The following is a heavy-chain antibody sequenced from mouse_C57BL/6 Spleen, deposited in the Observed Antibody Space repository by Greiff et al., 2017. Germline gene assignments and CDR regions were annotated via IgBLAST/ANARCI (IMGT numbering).Heavy chain of an antibody. Sequence: VKLQESGAELVRPGASVKLSCKASGYTFTDYYINWVKQRPGQGLEWIARIYPGSGNTYYNEKFKGKATLTAEKSSSTAYMQLSSLTSEDSAVYFCARIALYDAMDYWGQGTSVTVSS. J-gene: IGHJ4*01. CDR3: ARIALYDAMDY. V-gene: IGHV1-76*01. CDR1: GYTFTDYY. CDR2: IYPGSGNT.